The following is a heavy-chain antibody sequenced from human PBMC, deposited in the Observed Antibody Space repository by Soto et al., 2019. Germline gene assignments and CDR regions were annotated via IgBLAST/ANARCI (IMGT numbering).Heavy chain of an antibody. CDR1: GGSISSGGYY. Sequence: QVQLQESGPGLVKPSQTLSLTCTVSGGSISSGGYYWSWIRQHPGKGLEWIGYIYYSGSTYYNPSRKSRVTMSVDTSKNQFALKLSSVTAADTAVYYCASIVVVVAAQGSWFDPWGQGTLVTVSS. D-gene: IGHD2-15*01. CDR2: IYYSGST. J-gene: IGHJ5*02. V-gene: IGHV4-31*03. CDR3: ASIVVVVAAQGSWFDP.